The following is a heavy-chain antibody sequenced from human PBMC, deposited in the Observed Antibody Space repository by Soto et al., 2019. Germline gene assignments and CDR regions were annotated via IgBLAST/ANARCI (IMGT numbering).Heavy chain of an antibody. Sequence: LRLSCAASGFTFSSYWMHWVRQVPGKGLLWVSRIDEYGNTINYADSVKGRFTISRDNARNTLYLEMKSLRAEDTALYYCTRDIGGKGAYWGPGTLVTVSS. CDR1: GFTFSSYW. V-gene: IGHV3-74*01. CDR3: TRDIGGKGAY. J-gene: IGHJ4*02. CDR2: IDEYGNTI. D-gene: IGHD3-10*01.